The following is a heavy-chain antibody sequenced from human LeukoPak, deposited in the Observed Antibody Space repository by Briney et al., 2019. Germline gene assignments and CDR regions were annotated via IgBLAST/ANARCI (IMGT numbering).Heavy chain of an antibody. CDR3: ARSMIRGVVYFDY. D-gene: IGHD3-10*01. J-gene: IGHJ4*02. Sequence: KPGGSLRLSCAASGFTFSNYNINWVRQAPGKGLEWVSSISSSSAYIYYADSVKGRFTISRDNAKNSLYLQMNSLRAEDTAVYYCARSMIRGVVYFDYWGQGTLVTVSS. CDR2: ISSSSAYI. V-gene: IGHV3-21*01. CDR1: GFTFSNYN.